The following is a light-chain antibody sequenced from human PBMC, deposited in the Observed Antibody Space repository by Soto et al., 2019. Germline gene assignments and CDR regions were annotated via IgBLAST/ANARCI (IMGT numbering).Light chain of an antibody. CDR2: GAS. Sequence: EIVLTQSPGTLSLSPGERVTLSCRASQSVTRSFLAWYQQKPGQAPRLLIYGASSRATGIPDRFSGSGSGTDFTLTISRLEPEDFAVYCSPQAFGPGTKLAIK. V-gene: IGKV3-20*01. CDR3: PQA. J-gene: IGKJ3*01. CDR1: QSVTRSF.